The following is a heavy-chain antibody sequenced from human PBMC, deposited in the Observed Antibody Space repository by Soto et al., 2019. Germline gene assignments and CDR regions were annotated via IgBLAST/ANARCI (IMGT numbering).Heavy chain of an antibody. D-gene: IGHD3-16*01. CDR1: GLTFSNVW. CDR3: AITDMINRVSSTSFDY. CDR2: IKSKSDGETA. Sequence: PGGSLRLSCAASGLTFSNVWMTWVRQAPGKGLEWVGRIKSKSDGETADVAAPVKARFTIARDDSKNTVFLEMNSLKSEDTALYYCAITDMINRVSSTSFDYWGRGTQVTVSS. J-gene: IGHJ4*01. V-gene: IGHV3-15*01.